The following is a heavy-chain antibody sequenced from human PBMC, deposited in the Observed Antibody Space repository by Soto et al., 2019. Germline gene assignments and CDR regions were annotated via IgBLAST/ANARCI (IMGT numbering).Heavy chain of an antibody. Sequence: EVQLVESGGGLVQPGGSLRLSCAASGFTFNSYWMTWVRQAPGKGLEWVANIKQDGSEKYYVDSVKGRFTISRDNAMNSLYLQMNSLRAEDTAVYYCARGWGLDPWGQGTLVTVSS. J-gene: IGHJ5*02. V-gene: IGHV3-7*04. CDR3: ARGWGLDP. D-gene: IGHD1-26*01. CDR2: IKQDGSEK. CDR1: GFTFNSYW.